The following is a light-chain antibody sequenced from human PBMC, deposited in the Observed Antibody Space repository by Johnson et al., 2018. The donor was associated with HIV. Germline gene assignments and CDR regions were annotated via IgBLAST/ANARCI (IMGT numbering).Light chain of an antibody. J-gene: IGLJ1*01. CDR1: SSNIGNNY. V-gene: IGLV1-51*01. Sequence: QSVLTQPPSVSAAPGQKVTISCSGSSSNIGNNYVSWYQQLPGTAPKLLIYDNNKRPSGIPDRFSGSKSGTSATLGITGLQTGDEADYSCGTWDISLIAGGVFGPGTKVTVL. CDR2: DNN. CDR3: GTWDISLIAGGV.